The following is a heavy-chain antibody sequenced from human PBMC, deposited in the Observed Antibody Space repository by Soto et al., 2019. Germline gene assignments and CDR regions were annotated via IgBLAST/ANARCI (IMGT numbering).Heavy chain of an antibody. V-gene: IGHV4-39*01. Sequence: SETLSLTCTVSGGSISSSNYYWAWIRRPPGKGLEWIGNIYYTEGTYYNPSLKSRVTISVDTSKNQVSLKLFSVTAADTAVYYCVSAAKWELLFDYWGQGALVTVSS. CDR1: GGSISSSNYY. CDR3: VSAAKWELLFDY. J-gene: IGHJ4*02. D-gene: IGHD1-26*01. CDR2: IYYTEGT.